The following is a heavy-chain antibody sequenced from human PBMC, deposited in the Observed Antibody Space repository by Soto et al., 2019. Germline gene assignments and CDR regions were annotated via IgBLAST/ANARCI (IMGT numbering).Heavy chain of an antibody. Sequence: GGSLRLSCAASGFTFSSYAMIWVRQAPGKGLEWVSTISGSGGSTYYADSVKGRFTISRDNSKNTLYLQMNSLRAEDTAVYYCAKGGGAAASRNWFDPWGQGTLVTVSS. CDR1: GFTFSSYA. D-gene: IGHD6-13*01. V-gene: IGHV3-23*01. CDR2: ISGSGGST. CDR3: AKGGGAAASRNWFDP. J-gene: IGHJ5*02.